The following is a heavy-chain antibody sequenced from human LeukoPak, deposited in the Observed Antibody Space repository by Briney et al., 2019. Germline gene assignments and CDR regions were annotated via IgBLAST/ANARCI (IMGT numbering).Heavy chain of an antibody. CDR3: ARELRQPAFSYYYYYYMDV. V-gene: IGHV4-4*09. Sequence: SSKTLSLTCTVSGGSVSSYYWSWIRQPPGKGLEWIGYISTSETDYNPSLKSRVTISVDTSKNHFSLKLSSVTAADTAVYYCARELRQPAFSYYYYYYMDVWGKGTTVTVSS. CDR1: GGSVSSYY. J-gene: IGHJ6*03. D-gene: IGHD1-7*01. CDR2: ISTSET.